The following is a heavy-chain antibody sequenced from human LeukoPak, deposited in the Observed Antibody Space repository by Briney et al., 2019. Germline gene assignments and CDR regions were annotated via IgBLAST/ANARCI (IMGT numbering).Heavy chain of an antibody. D-gene: IGHD6-19*01. CDR3: ARIGSGWLNYYYYMDV. CDR2: IYYGGST. V-gene: IGHV4-30-4*02. CDR1: GGSISSGDYY. J-gene: IGHJ6*03. Sequence: SETLSLTCTVPGGSISSGDYYWSWIRQPPGKGLEWIGYIYYGGSTYYNPSLKSRVTISVDTSKNQFSLKLSSVTAADTAVYYCARIGSGWLNYYYYMDVWGKGTTVTVSS.